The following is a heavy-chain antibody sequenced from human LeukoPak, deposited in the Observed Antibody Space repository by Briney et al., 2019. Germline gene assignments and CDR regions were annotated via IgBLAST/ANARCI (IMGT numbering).Heavy chain of an antibody. V-gene: IGHV4-39*01. CDR2: IYYSGST. CDR1: GGSISSSSYY. CDR3: ARHSWYSSFVSAFDI. D-gene: IGHD6-13*01. Sequence: KPSETLSLTCTVSGGSISSSSYYWGWIRQPPGKGLEWIGSIYYSGSTYYNPSLKSRVTISVDTSKNQFSLKLSSVTAADTAVYYCARHSWYSSFVSAFDIWGQGTMVTVSS. J-gene: IGHJ3*02.